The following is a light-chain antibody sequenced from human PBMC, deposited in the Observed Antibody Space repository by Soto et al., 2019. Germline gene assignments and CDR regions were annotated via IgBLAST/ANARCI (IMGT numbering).Light chain of an antibody. J-gene: IGKJ1*01. Sequence: DIQMTQSTSTLSASVGDRVTITCRASENIGVWLAWYQQKPGKAPKLLIYKASSLQSGVPSRFSGGGSGTEFTLTISSLQPDDFATYYCQQYHTYSWTFGQGTKV. CDR1: ENIGVW. CDR3: QQYHTYSWT. CDR2: KAS. V-gene: IGKV1-5*03.